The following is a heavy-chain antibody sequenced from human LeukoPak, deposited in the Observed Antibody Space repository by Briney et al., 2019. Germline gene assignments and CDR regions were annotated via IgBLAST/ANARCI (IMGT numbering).Heavy chain of an antibody. D-gene: IGHD6-25*01. J-gene: IGHJ6*02. CDR3: ARVDSSEYGMDV. CDR1: GYTLTELS. V-gene: IGHV1-2*02. Sequence: VSVKVSCKVSGYTLTELSMHWVRQAPGQGLEWMGWINPNSGGTNYAQKFQGRVTMTRDTSISTAYMELSRLRSDDTAVYYCARVDSSEYGMDVWGQGTTVTVSS. CDR2: INPNSGGT.